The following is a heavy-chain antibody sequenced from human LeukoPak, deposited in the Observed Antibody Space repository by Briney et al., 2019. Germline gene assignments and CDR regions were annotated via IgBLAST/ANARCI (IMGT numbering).Heavy chain of an antibody. CDR1: GGSISSGGYS. D-gene: IGHD6-19*01. V-gene: IGHV4-30-2*01. Sequence: SETLSLTCAVSGGSISSGGYSWSWIRQPPGKGLEWIGYIYHSGSTYYNPSLKSRVTISVDRSKNQCSLKLSSVTAADTAVYYCARVGAVAGTEYYFDYWGQGTLVTVSS. CDR3: ARVGAVAGTEYYFDY. CDR2: IYHSGST. J-gene: IGHJ4*02.